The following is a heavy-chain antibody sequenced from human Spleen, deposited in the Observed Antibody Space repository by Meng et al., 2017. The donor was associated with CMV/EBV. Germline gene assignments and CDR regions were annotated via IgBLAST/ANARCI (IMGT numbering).Heavy chain of an antibody. CDR1: GYTFTAHY. Sequence: ASVKVSCKASGYTFTAHYLHWVRQAPGQGLEWMGWIHPHRGDTNYAQQFQGRVTLTRDTSINTVYMELTRLTSDDTAVYYCARDNNWGPDYWGQGTLVTVSS. J-gene: IGHJ4*02. CDR2: IHPHRGDT. CDR3: ARDNNWGPDY. V-gene: IGHV1-2*02. D-gene: IGHD7-27*01.